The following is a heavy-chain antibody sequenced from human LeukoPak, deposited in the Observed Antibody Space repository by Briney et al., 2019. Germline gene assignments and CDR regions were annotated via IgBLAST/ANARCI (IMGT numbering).Heavy chain of an antibody. CDR3: ASTNYYDSSFPN. D-gene: IGHD3-22*01. CDR2: IYPGDSDT. Sequence: RGESLKISCKGSGYSSTSYWIGWVRHMPGKGLEWMGIIYPGDSDTRYSPSFQGQVTISADKSISTAYLQWSSLKASDTAMYYCASTNYYDSSFPNWGQGTLVTVSS. J-gene: IGHJ4*02. CDR1: GYSSTSYW. V-gene: IGHV5-51*01.